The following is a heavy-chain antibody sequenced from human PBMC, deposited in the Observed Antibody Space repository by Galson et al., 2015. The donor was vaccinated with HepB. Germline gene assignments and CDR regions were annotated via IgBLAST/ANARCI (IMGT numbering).Heavy chain of an antibody. CDR1: GYSFITYS. J-gene: IGHJ6*02. CDR3: ARGIKWFGEPMEGYAMDV. V-gene: IGHV1-18*04. CDR2: ISPYNGYT. Sequence: SVKVSCKASGYSFITYSLSWVRQAPGHGLEWMGWISPYNGYTNYAQKFQGRVTMTADTSTNTVHMELRSLRSDDTAVFYCARGIKWFGEPMEGYAMDVWGQGTTVIVSS. D-gene: IGHD3-10*01.